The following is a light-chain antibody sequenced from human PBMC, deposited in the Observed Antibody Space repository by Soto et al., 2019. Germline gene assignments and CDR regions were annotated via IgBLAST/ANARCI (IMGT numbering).Light chain of an antibody. CDR3: QQSYSTPWT. J-gene: IGKJ1*01. CDR2: AAS. Sequence: DLKMTAGPSALSGSVGDDETIPCXASQSISSYLNWYQQKPGKAPKLLIYAASSLQSGVPSRFSGSGSGTDFTLTISSLQPEDFATYYCQQSYSTPWTFGQGTKVDI. CDR1: QSISSY. V-gene: IGKV1-39*01.